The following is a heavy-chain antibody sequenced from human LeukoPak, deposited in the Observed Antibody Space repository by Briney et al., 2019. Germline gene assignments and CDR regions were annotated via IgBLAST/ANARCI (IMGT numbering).Heavy chain of an antibody. Sequence: SETLSLTCTVSGGSISSGSYYWSWIRQPAGRGLEWIGHIHTSGTMNYNASLKSRVRISVETSKNQFSLRLSSVTAADTAVYFCARGILRDYYDSSGFYHRGGVGYWGQGTLVTVSS. CDR1: GGSISSGSYY. CDR3: ARGILRDYYDSSGFYHRGGVGY. J-gene: IGHJ4*02. CDR2: IHTSGTM. D-gene: IGHD3-22*01. V-gene: IGHV4-61*09.